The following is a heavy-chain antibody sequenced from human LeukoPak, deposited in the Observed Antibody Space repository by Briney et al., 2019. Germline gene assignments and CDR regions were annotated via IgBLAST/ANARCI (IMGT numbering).Heavy chain of an antibody. J-gene: IGHJ5*02. CDR2: ISRGDSDT. CDR3: ARSPIFSSGWYNWFGP. D-gene: IGHD6-19*01. CDR1: GYSFTSYW. Sequence: GESLKISCKASGYSFTSYWIAWVRQMPGIGLEWVGIISRGDSDTRYSPSFQGQVTISADKSISTAYLQWSSLKASDTAIYYCARSPIFSSGWYNWFGPWGQGTLVTVSS. V-gene: IGHV5-51*01.